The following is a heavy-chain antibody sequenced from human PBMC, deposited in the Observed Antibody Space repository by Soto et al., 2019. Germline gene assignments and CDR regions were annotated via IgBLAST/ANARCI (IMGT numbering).Heavy chain of an antibody. J-gene: IGHJ4*02. D-gene: IGHD6-6*01. CDR2: IYYSGST. Sequence: TLSLTCTVSGGSISSSSYYWGWIRQPPGKGLEWIGSIYYSGSTYYNPSLKSRVTISVDTSKNQFSLKLSSVTAADTAVYYCARLPRYSSSSDWGQGTLVTVSS. CDR1: GGSISSSSYY. CDR3: ARLPRYSSSSD. V-gene: IGHV4-39*01.